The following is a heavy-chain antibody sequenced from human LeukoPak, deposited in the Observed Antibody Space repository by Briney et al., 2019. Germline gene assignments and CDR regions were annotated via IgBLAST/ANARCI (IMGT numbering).Heavy chain of an antibody. Sequence: GGSLRLSCAASGFTFSNAWMSWVRQAPGKGLEWVGRIKSKTDGGTTDYAAPVKGRFTISRDDSKNTLYLQMNSLKTEDTAVYYCTTDTDYYDTWDDAFDIWGQGTMVTVSS. CDR1: GFTFSNAW. CDR3: TTDTDYYDTWDDAFDI. CDR2: IKSKTDGGTT. D-gene: IGHD3-22*01. J-gene: IGHJ3*02. V-gene: IGHV3-15*01.